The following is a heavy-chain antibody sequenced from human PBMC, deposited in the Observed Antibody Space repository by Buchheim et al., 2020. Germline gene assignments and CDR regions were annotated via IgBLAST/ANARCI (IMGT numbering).Heavy chain of an antibody. J-gene: IGHJ4*02. CDR1: GLSLRNVGVS. D-gene: IGHD5-24*01. V-gene: IGHV2-70*15. CDR2: IDWDDYK. Sequence: QVSLRESGPAHVRTTETLTLTCTVSGLSLRNVGVSVSWIRRPPGKPLQWLARIDWDDYKYYNTSLQARPTVSKRPSKKQVVLTLTNVDPADTATYYCARENDYNALDSWGQGTL. CDR3: ARENDYNALDS.